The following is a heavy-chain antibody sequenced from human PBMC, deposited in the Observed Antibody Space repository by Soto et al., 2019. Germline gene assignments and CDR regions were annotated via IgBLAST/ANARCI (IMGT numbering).Heavy chain of an antibody. Sequence: SVKVYCKGSGGAFSRDAVAWVRRSPGQALEWMGGIVPVLGTANYAQKFQGRGTITRNASISTAYMELSSLRSEDRAVYYCAKITSGPIYQPGLRAGYYYYGKDVWRQRTTVPVS. CDR3: AKITSGPIYQPGLRAGYYYYGKDV. CDR1: GGAFSRDA. J-gene: IGHJ6*02. V-gene: IGHV1-69*05. D-gene: IGHD2-2*01. CDR2: IVPVLGTA.